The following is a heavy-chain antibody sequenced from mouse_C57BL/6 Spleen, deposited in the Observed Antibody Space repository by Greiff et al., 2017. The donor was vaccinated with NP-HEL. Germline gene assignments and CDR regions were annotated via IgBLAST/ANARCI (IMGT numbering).Heavy chain of an antibody. J-gene: IGHJ4*01. CDR2: IWGGGST. D-gene: IGHD1-1*01. Sequence: VQLQQSGPGLVAPSQSLSITCTVSGFSLTSYGVDWVRQPPGQGLEWLGVIWGGGSTNYNSALMSRLSISKDNSKSQVFLKMNSLQTDDTAMYYGAKRRYYGSSWDYAMDYWGQGTSVTVSS. CDR1: GFSLTSYG. CDR3: AKRRYYGSSWDYAMDY. V-gene: IGHV2-9*01.